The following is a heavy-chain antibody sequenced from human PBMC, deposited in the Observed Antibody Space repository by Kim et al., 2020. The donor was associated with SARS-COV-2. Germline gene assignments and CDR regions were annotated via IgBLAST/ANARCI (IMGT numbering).Heavy chain of an antibody. V-gene: IGHV1-69*13. J-gene: IGHJ6*02. CDR3: AREGGAQNSWGYYYYGMDV. Sequence: SVKVSCKASGGTFSSYAISWVRQAPGQGLEWMGGIIPIFGTANYAQKFQGRVTITADESTSTAYMELSSLRSEDTAVYYCAREGGAQNSWGYYYYGMDVWGQGTTVTVSS. CDR2: IIPIFGTA. CDR1: GGTFSSYA. D-gene: IGHD3-16*01.